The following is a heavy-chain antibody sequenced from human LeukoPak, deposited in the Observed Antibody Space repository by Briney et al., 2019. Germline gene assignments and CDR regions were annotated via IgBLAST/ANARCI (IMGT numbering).Heavy chain of an antibody. CDR1: GGSSSGYY. Sequence: PSETLSLTCAVYGGSSSGYYWSWIRQPPGKGLEWIGEINQSGSTNQNPSLKSRVTISVDTSKNQFSLQLSSVTAADTAVYYCARGGSKTAATFDFWGQGTLVTVLS. J-gene: IGHJ4*02. CDR3: ARGGSKTAATFDF. D-gene: IGHD2-15*01. CDR2: INQSGST. V-gene: IGHV4-34*01.